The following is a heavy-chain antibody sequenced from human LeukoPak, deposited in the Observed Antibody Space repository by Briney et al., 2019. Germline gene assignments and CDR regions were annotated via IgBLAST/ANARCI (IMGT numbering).Heavy chain of an antibody. J-gene: IGHJ2*01. CDR1: GGSISSYY. CDR2: IDYSGST. CDR3: ARGTYSSSWYSDL. D-gene: IGHD6-13*01. Sequence: PSETLSLTCTVSGGSISSYYWSWIRQPPGKGLEWIGYIDYSGSTNYNPSLKSRVTISVDTSKSQFSLNLSSVTAADTAVYYCARGTYSSSWYSDLWGRGTLVTVSS. V-gene: IGHV4-59*08.